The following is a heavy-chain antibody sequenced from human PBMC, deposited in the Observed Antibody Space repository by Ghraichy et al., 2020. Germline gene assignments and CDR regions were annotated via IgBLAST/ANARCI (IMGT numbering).Heavy chain of an antibody. Sequence: GGSLRLSCAGSGFIFSGHAMDWVRQAPGKGLEWVAFLHSGGTTKSYADSVKGRFTISRDTSKDTVYLQMNSLRADDTAVYYCLKGVNYAMDGWGQGITVTVSS. CDR3: LKGVNYAMDG. J-gene: IGHJ6*02. CDR2: LHSGGTTK. V-gene: IGHV3-30*02. CDR1: GFIFSGHA. D-gene: IGHD3-10*01.